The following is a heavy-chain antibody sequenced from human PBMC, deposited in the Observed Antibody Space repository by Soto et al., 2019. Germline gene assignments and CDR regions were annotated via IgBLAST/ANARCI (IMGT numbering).Heavy chain of an antibody. CDR3: ARGYCSGGSCYSVSDWFDP. J-gene: IGHJ5*02. CDR2: IYHSGST. V-gene: IGHV4-4*02. D-gene: IGHD2-15*01. CDR1: SGSISSSNW. Sequence: SETLSLTCAVSSGSISSSNWWSWVRQPPGKGLEWIGEIYHSGSTNYNPSLKSRVTISVDKSKNQFSLKLSSVTAADTAVYYCARGYCSGGSCYSVSDWFDPWGQGTLVTVSS.